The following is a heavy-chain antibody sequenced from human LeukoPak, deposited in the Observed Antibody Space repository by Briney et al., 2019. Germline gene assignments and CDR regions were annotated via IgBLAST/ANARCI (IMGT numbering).Heavy chain of an antibody. V-gene: IGHV1-69*01. CDR3: ARARQYYDFWSGYSYYYYYGMDV. CDR1: GGTFSIYA. D-gene: IGHD3-3*01. J-gene: IGHJ6*02. Sequence: GASVTVSRTASGGTFSIYAISWVRQAPGQGLEWMGGIIPIFGTANYAQKFQGRVTITADESTSTAYMELSSLRSEDTAVYYCARARQYYDFWSGYSYYYYYGMDVWGQGTTVTVSS. CDR2: IIPIFGTA.